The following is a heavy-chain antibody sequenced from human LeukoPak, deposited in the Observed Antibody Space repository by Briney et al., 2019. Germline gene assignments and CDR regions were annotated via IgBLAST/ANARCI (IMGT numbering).Heavy chain of an antibody. CDR2: IIASGGST. CDR3: AKESLYYDFWSGYQGTNYFDY. V-gene: IGHV3-23*01. D-gene: IGHD3-3*01. Sequence: GGSLRLSCATSGFTFSSYAMSWVRQAPGKGLEWVSGIIASGGSTYYADSVKGRFTISRDNSKNTLYLQMNSLRAEDTAVYYCAKESLYYDFWSGYQGTNYFDYWGQGTLVTVSS. CDR1: GFTFSSYA. J-gene: IGHJ4*02.